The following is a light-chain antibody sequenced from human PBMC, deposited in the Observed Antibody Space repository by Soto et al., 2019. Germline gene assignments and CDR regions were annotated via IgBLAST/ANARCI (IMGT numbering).Light chain of an antibody. Sequence: DIQMTQSPSSLSASVGDRVTITCRASQGISNCLAWYQQKPGKVPKILIYDASTLESGVPSRFSGSGSGTDFTLNISSLQPEDVATYYCQKYNSASWTFGQGTMVEIK. J-gene: IGKJ1*01. CDR2: DAS. V-gene: IGKV1-27*01. CDR1: QGISNC. CDR3: QKYNSASWT.